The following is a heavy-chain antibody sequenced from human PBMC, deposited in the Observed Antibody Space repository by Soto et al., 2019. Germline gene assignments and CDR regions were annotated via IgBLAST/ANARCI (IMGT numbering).Heavy chain of an antibody. V-gene: IGHV4-39*02. CDR1: GGSISSSSYY. CDR3: ARRWAYCGADCYVNWFDP. J-gene: IGHJ5*02. Sequence: KASETLSLTCTVSGGSISSSSYYWGWIRQPPGMGLEWIGTIYYSGSTYYNPSLKSRVTISVDTSKNHFSLKLSSVTAADTAVYYCARRWAYCGADCYVNWFDPWGQGTLVTVSS. CDR2: IYYSGST. D-gene: IGHD2-21*02.